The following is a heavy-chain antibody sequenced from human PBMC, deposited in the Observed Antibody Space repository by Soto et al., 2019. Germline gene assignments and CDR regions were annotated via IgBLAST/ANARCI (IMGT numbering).Heavy chain of an antibody. CDR1: GFTVSDNY. Sequence: EAQLVESGGGLIQPGGSLRLSCAASGFTVSDNYISWVRQAPAKGLEWVSLLYSGGRTYYAYSVKGRFTISRDTSKNTLYLQMNILRTEDTAVYYCARSDRGYAYGLNVWGQWTTVNVS. V-gene: IGHV3-53*01. D-gene: IGHD5-18*01. CDR2: LYSGGRT. J-gene: IGHJ6*02. CDR3: ARSDRGYAYGLNV.